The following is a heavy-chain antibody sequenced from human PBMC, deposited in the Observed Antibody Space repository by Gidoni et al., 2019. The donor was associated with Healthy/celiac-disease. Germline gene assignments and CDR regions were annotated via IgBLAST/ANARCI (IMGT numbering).Heavy chain of an antibody. D-gene: IGHD3-22*01. Sequence: QVQLVESGGGVVQPGRSLRLSCAASGFTFSSYGMHWVRQAPGKGLEWVAVISYDGSNKYDADSVKGRFTISRDNSKNTLYLQMNGLRAEDTAVYYCAKVTLVRLFYYYGMDVWGQGTTVTVSS. CDR2: ISYDGSNK. CDR1: GFTFSSYG. J-gene: IGHJ6*02. CDR3: AKVTLVRLFYYYGMDV. V-gene: IGHV3-30*18.